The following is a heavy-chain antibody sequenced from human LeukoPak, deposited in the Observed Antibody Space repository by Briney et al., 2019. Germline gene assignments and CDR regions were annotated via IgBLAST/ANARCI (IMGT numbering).Heavy chain of an antibody. CDR1: GYTFTGYY. J-gene: IGHJ3*02. D-gene: IGHD3-22*01. CDR2: INPSGSST. Sequence: ASVKVSCKASGYTFTGYYMHWVRQAPGQGLEWMGIINPSGSSTSYAQKFQGRVTMTRDMSTSTVYMELSSLRSEDTAVYYCARVAYDSSGYYAFDIWGQGTMVTVSS. CDR3: ARVAYDSSGYYAFDI. V-gene: IGHV1-46*01.